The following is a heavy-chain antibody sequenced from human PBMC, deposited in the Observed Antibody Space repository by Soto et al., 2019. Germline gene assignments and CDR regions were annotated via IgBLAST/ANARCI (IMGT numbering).Heavy chain of an antibody. V-gene: IGHV1-3*01. CDR2: INAGNGNT. Sequence: GASVKVSCKASGYTFTSYAMHWVRQAPGQRLEWMGWINAGNGNTKYSQKFQGRGTITRDTSASTAYMELSSLRSEDTAVYYCARDLHEGIALYWGQGTLGTVSS. CDR3: ARDLHEGIALY. D-gene: IGHD6-13*01. CDR1: GYTFTSYA. J-gene: IGHJ4*02.